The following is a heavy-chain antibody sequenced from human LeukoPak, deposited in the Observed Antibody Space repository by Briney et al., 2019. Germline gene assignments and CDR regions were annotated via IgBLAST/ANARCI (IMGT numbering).Heavy chain of an antibody. J-gene: IGHJ4*02. D-gene: IGHD6-19*01. Sequence: SETLSLTCTVSGGSISSYYWSWIRQHPVKGLEWIGHIYYSGNTNYNPSLKSRVTISVDTSNNQFSLELSSVTAADTAVYYCARGAGWYHYWGQGTLVTVSS. CDR1: GGSISSYY. CDR2: IYYSGNT. V-gene: IGHV4-59*01. CDR3: ARGAGWYHY.